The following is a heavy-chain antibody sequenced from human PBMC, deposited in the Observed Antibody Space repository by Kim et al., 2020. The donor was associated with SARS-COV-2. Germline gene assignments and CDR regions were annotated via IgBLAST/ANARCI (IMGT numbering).Heavy chain of an antibody. CDR2: ISYDGSNK. CDR3: AKDQMYYYDSSGYYGYYSYGMDV. Sequence: GGSLRLSCAASGFTFSSYGMHWVRQAPGKGLEWVAVISYDGSNKYYADSAKGRFTISRDNSKNTLYLQLNSLRAEDTAVYYCAKDQMYYYDSSGYYGYYSYGMDVGGQGTAVTVSS. CDR1: GFTFSSYG. J-gene: IGHJ6*02. V-gene: IGHV3-30*18. D-gene: IGHD3-22*01.